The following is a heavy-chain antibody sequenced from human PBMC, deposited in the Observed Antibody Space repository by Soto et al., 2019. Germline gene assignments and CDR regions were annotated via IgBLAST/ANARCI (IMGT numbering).Heavy chain of an antibody. V-gene: IGHV4-59*01. D-gene: IGHD2-2*01. Sequence: ETLSLTCTVSGGSISSYYWSWIRQPPGKGLEWIGYIYYSGSTNYNPSLKSRVTISVDTSKNQFSLKLSSVTAADTAVYYCARGSIVVVPAAMADAFDIWGQGTMVTVSS. CDR2: IYYSGST. J-gene: IGHJ3*02. CDR1: GGSISSYY. CDR3: ARGSIVVVPAAMADAFDI.